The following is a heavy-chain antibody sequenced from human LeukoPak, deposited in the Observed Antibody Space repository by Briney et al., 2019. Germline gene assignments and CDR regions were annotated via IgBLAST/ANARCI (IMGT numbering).Heavy chain of an antibody. CDR2: ISESGGTT. Sequence: GGSLRLSCAASGFIFSTHAMGWVRQAPGKGLEWVSVISESGGTTYYANSVKGRFTISRDNSKNTLYLQMGSLRADDMAVYYCARNDYDILTGYYNYWGQGTLVTVSS. CDR3: ARNDYDILTGYYNY. J-gene: IGHJ4*02. V-gene: IGHV3-64*01. CDR1: GFIFSTHA. D-gene: IGHD3-9*01.